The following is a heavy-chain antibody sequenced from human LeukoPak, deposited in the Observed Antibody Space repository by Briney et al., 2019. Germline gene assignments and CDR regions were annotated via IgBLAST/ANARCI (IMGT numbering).Heavy chain of an antibody. Sequence: PGGSLRLSCAASGFTFSSYSMNWVRQSPGKGLEWIGEINHSGSTNYNPSLTRRVTMSVDTSKNQFSLNLSAATAADTAVYYCARARRGYVRLDYWGQGTLVTVSS. D-gene: IGHD5-12*01. CDR2: INHSGST. V-gene: IGHV4-34*01. CDR3: ARARRGYVRLDY. J-gene: IGHJ4*02. CDR1: GFTFSSYS.